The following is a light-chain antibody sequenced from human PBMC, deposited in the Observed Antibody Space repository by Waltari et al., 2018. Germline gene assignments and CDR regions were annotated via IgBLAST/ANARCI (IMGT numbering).Light chain of an antibody. CDR1: QDISAS. CDR2: VAS. V-gene: IGKV1-27*01. Sequence: DIQMTQSPASLSASVGDRVTITCRASQDISASLAWYQQKPGRVPKLLIYVASTLQAGVPSRFSGSGSGTDFTLTISSLQPEDVATYYCQKYNSVPLTFGPGTKVDLK. CDR3: QKYNSVPLT. J-gene: IGKJ3*01.